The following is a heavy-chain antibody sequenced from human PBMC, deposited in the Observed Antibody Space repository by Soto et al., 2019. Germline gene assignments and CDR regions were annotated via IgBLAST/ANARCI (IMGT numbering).Heavy chain of an antibody. J-gene: IGHJ6*02. CDR3: ARGSSIAGLYYGMDV. V-gene: IGHV4-31*02. CDR1: WGSIGPGGGG. CDR2: NYYSGIT. Sequence: SQTLSLTWTVAWGSIGPGGGGWTWIGKHPGKGMEWIGDNYYSGITYYNPSLKSRVTISLDTSKNQFSLKLSSVTAADTAVYCCARGSSIAGLYYGMDVWGQGTTVTVSS. D-gene: IGHD6-6*01.